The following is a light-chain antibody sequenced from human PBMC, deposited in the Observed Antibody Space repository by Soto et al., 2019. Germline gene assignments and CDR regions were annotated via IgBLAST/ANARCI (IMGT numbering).Light chain of an antibody. CDR3: QQSYSTPYT. Sequence: GDRVTITCRASDSISSWLAWYQQKPGKAPKLLIYKASNLASGVPSRFSGSGSGTEFTLTISSLQPDDSATYYCQQSYSTPYTFGQGTKLEIK. V-gene: IGKV1-5*03. CDR2: KAS. J-gene: IGKJ2*01. CDR1: DSISSW.